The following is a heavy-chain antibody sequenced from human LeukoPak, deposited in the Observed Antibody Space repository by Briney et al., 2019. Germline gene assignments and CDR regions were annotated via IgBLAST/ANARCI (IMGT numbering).Heavy chain of an antibody. V-gene: IGHV3-7*03. CDR3: AKGNSSSSFDY. CDR1: GVTFTTYW. D-gene: IGHD6-6*01. J-gene: IGHJ4*02. Sequence: GGSLILSCVASGVTFTTYWMSWFRQAPGKGLEGVANIQQNGGRNNYVDSVQGRFTNSRDNAKKSLYLPMDKLRAEDTAVYYCAKGNSSSSFDYWGQGTLVTVSS. CDR2: IQQNGGRN.